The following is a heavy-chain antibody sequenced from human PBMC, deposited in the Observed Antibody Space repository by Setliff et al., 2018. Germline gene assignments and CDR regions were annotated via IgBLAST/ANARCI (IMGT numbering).Heavy chain of an antibody. CDR2: IYTTVSANSVST. CDR1: GGSISSGIYY. J-gene: IGHJ6*03. V-gene: IGHV4-61*09. Sequence: PSETLSLTCTVSGGSISSGIYYWSWIRQPAGKGLEWIGQIYTTVSANSVSTIYNPSLKSRLTISLDTSKNQFSLNLSSVTAADTAVYYCARMSGFLYMDVWGKGTTVTVSS. D-gene: IGHD3-3*01. CDR3: ARMSGFLYMDV.